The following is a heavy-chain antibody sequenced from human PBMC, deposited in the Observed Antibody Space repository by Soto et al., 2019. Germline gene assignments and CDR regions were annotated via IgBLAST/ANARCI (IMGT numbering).Heavy chain of an antibody. CDR3: ARRAETNGWNGFGADKYYFDF. J-gene: IGHJ4*02. D-gene: IGHD1-1*01. V-gene: IGHV1-8*01. CDR1: GYTLTSYD. Sequence: ASVKVSCKASGYTLTSYDIYWVRQATGQGLEWMGWMNPNTGNSGYAQKFQDRVTMTSDTSISTAHMELSSLRSEDTAVYYCARRAETNGWNGFGADKYYFDFWGQGTLVTVSS. CDR2: MNPNTGNS.